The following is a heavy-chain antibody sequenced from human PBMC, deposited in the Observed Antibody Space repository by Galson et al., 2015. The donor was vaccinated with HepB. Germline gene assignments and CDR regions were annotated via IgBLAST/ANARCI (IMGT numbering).Heavy chain of an antibody. CDR3: ARRKYKDFWSGSLGHLEAFDI. D-gene: IGHD3-3*01. Sequence: SLRLSCAASRFSFTGYAIHWVRQAPGKGLEWVASLSHDGSNKNYGDFVKGRFTISRDNSKNTVDLQMNSLRAEDTALYYCARRKYKDFWSGSLGHLEAFDIWGQGTRVTVSS. J-gene: IGHJ3*02. CDR1: RFSFTGYA. CDR2: LSHDGSNK. V-gene: IGHV3-30*04.